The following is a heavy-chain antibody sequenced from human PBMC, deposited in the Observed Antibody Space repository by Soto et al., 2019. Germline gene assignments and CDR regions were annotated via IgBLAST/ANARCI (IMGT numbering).Heavy chain of an antibody. CDR3: ARDQGFRVLLNSNWFHP. Sequence: SVKGSCKASGYTFRRYGIMWVRQAPGQGLEWMGWISAYNGNTNSAEKLRGRLTMTTDASTTTAYKELRSLRADDTAIYYWARDQGFRVLLNSNWFHPCGPATLVTVSS. CDR2: ISAYNGNT. CDR1: GYTFRRYG. D-gene: IGHD2-15*01. J-gene: IGHJ5*02. V-gene: IGHV1-18*01.